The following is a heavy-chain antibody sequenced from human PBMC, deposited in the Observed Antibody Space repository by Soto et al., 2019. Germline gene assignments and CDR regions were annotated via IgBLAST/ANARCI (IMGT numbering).Heavy chain of an antibody. CDR1: GFTFISYS. J-gene: IGHJ4*02. D-gene: IGHD3-10*01. Sequence: EVQLVESGGGLVQPGGSLRLSCAASGFTFISYSMNWVRQAPGKGLEWVSYISSSSSTIYYADSVKGRFTISRDNAKNSLYLQMNRLRGDDTAVYYCARGVQPYGSDYWGQGTRVTVSS. CDR2: ISSSSSTI. CDR3: ARGVQPYGSDY. V-gene: IGHV3-48*01.